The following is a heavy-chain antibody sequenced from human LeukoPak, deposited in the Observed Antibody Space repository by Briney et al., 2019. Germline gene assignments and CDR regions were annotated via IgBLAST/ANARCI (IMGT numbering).Heavy chain of an antibody. CDR3: ARIDTAMVVNFDY. D-gene: IGHD5-18*01. J-gene: IGHJ4*02. V-gene: IGHV4-38-2*02. Sequence: SETPSLTCTVSGYSISSGYYWGWIRQPPGKGLEWIGSIYHSGSTYYNPSLKSRVTISVDTSKNQFSLKLSSVTAADTAVYYCARIDTAMVVNFDYWGQGTLVTVSS. CDR2: IYHSGST. CDR1: GYSISSGYY.